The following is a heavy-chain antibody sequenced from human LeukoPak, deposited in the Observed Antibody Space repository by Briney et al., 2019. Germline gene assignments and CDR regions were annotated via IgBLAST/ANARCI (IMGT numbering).Heavy chain of an antibody. Sequence: ASVKVSCKASGYTFTSYYMHWVRQAPGQGLEWMGIINPSGDSTSYAQKFQGRVTMTRDTSTSTVYMELSSLRSEDTAVYYCARDGSGSYSTYYFDYWGQGTLVTVSS. CDR3: ARDGSGSYSTYYFDY. V-gene: IGHV1-46*01. D-gene: IGHD3-10*01. CDR1: GYTFTSYY. J-gene: IGHJ4*02. CDR2: INPSGDST.